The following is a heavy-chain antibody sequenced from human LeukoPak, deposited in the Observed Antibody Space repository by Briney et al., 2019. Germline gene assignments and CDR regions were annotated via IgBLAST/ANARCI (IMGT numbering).Heavy chain of an antibody. CDR2: INAGNGNT. D-gene: IGHD6-13*01. CDR1: GYTFTSYA. J-gene: IGHJ4*02. CDR3: ARVSSSWYFPFDY. V-gene: IGHV1-3*01. Sequence: ASVKVSCKASGYTFTSYAMHWVRQAPRQRLEWMGWINAGNGNTKYSQKFQGRVTITRDTSASTAYMELSSLRSEDTAVYYCARVSSSWYFPFDYWGQGTLVTVSS.